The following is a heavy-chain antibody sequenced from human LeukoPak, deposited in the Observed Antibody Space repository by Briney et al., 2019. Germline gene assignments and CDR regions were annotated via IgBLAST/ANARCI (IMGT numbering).Heavy chain of an antibody. V-gene: IGHV4-39*01. Sequence: SETLXXTXXXXXXSXXNNHYYWGWIRQPPGEGLEWIASIHYSGSTHYNPSLKSRVTISVDTSKNQFSLKLSSVTAADTAVYYCVRLASGLIDYWGQGTLVTVSS. CDR3: VRLASGLIDY. CDR1: XXSXXNNHYY. D-gene: IGHD6-19*01. CDR2: IHYSGST. J-gene: IGHJ4*02.